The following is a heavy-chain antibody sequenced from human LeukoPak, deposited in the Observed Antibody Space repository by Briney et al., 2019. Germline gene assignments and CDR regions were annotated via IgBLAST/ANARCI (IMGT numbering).Heavy chain of an antibody. V-gene: IGHV3-23*01. CDR3: AKENTVAGIHPVDDY. D-gene: IGHD6-19*01. CDR2: ISGSGGST. CDR1: GFTFSSYA. J-gene: IGHJ4*02. Sequence: GGSLRLSCAASGFTFSSYAMSWVRQAPGKGLEWVSAISGSGGSTYYADSVKGRFTISRNNSKYTLYLQMNSLRAEDTAVYYCAKENTVAGIHPVDDYWGQGTLVTVSS.